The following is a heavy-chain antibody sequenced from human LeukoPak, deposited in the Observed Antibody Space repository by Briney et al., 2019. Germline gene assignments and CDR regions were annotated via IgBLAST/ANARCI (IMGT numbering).Heavy chain of an antibody. CDR2: ISYDGSNK. CDR3: ATTNVLEWLFSLDY. D-gene: IGHD3-3*01. V-gene: IGHV3-30-3*01. J-gene: IGHJ4*02. CDR1: GFTFSSYA. Sequence: GRSLRLSCAASGFTFSSYAMHWVRQAPGKGLEWVAVISYDGSNKYYADSVKGRFTISRDNSKNTLYLQMNSLRAEDTAVYYCATTNVLEWLFSLDYWGQGTLVTVSS.